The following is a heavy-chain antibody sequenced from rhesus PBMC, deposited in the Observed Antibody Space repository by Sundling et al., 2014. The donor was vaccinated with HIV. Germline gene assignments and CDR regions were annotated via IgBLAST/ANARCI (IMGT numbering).Heavy chain of an antibody. CDR1: GDSISYSY. J-gene: IGHJ4*01. D-gene: IGHD2-33*01. CDR2: IYGTGRST. V-gene: IGHV4-169*01. CDR3: AISPHTLLIVGSPDYYFDF. Sequence: QVQLQESGPGLVKPSETLSVNCAVSGDSISYSYWSWIRQAPGKGLEWIGYIYGTGRSTTYNPSLKSRVTLSVDTSKNQFSLNLSSVTAADTAVYYCAISPHTLLIVGSPDYYFDFWGQGVLVTVSS.